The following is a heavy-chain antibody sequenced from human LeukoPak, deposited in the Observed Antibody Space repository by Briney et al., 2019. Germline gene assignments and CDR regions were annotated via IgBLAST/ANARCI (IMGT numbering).Heavy chain of an antibody. Sequence: SQTLSLTCAISGDSVSSNSVTWNWIRQSPSRGLEWLGRTYYRSTWYNDYAVSVRGRITVNPDTSKNQFSLQLNSVTPEDTAVYYCARDLHSYAINYYYYYGMDVWGQGTTVTVSS. CDR2: TYYRSTWYN. CDR1: GDSVSSNSVT. D-gene: IGHD2-8*01. CDR3: ARDLHSYAINYYYYYGMDV. J-gene: IGHJ6*02. V-gene: IGHV6-1*01.